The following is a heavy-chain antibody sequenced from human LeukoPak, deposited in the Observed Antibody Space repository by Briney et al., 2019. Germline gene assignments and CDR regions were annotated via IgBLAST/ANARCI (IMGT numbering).Heavy chain of an antibody. J-gene: IGHJ4*02. D-gene: IGHD5-24*01. V-gene: IGHV3-23*01. CDR3: ASPGVEMATITGLDY. CDR2: ISGSGGST. CDR1: GFTFSSYA. Sequence: GGSLRLSCAASGFTFSSYAMSWVRQAPGKGLEWVSAISGSGGSTYYADSVKGRFTISRDNSKNTLYLQMNSLRAEDTAVSYCASPGVEMATITGLDYWGQGTLVTVSS.